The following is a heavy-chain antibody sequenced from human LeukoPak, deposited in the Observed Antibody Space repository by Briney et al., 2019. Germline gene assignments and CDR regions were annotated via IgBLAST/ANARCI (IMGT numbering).Heavy chain of an antibody. CDR2: IWYDGSNI. CDR3: ANNGVSPNYYYGMNV. D-gene: IGHD2-8*01. CDR1: GFTFSSYG. Sequence: PGGSLRLSCATSGFTFSSYGMHWVRQAPGKGLEWVAVIWYDGSNIHYADSVLGRFTISRDSSKNMLYLQMNSLRAEDTGVYYCANNGVSPNYYYGMNVWGQGTLVTVSS. J-gene: IGHJ6*02. V-gene: IGHV3-33*06.